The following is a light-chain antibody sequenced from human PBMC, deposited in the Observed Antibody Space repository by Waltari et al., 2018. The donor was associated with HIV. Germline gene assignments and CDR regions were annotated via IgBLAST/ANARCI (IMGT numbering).Light chain of an antibody. J-gene: IGLJ2*01. CDR1: RSNIGSNP. Sequence: QSVLTQPPSASATPGQRVTISCSGRRSNIGSNPVSWYQQLPGAAPKLLICDNNKRPSGVPDRFSGSKSGTSASLAISGLQSEDEGDYYCAAWDDSLNGLFGGGTKLTV. CDR2: DNN. V-gene: IGLV1-44*01. CDR3: AAWDDSLNGL.